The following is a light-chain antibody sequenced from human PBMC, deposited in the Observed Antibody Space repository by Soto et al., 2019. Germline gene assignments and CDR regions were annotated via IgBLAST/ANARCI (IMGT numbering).Light chain of an antibody. CDR3: QQRSSWPLT. CDR2: DAS. V-gene: IGKV3-11*01. Sequence: EIVLTQSPATLSLSPGERATLSCRASQSVSTSLAWYQQKPGQAPRLLIYDASKRATGIPAKFSGSGSGTDFSLTISSLEPEDFAVYYCQQRSSWPLTFGGGTKVEIK. J-gene: IGKJ4*01. CDR1: QSVSTS.